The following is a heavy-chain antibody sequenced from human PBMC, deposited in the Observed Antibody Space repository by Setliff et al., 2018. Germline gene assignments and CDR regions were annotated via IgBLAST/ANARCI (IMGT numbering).Heavy chain of an antibody. D-gene: IGHD5-18*01. CDR2: INAGNGNT. CDR3: ARAIDTGQIWSQYYFDY. V-gene: IGHV1-3*01. J-gene: IGHJ4*02. Sequence: ASVKVSCKASGYTFTSYAMHWVRQAPGQRLEWMGWINAGNGNTKYSQKFQGRVTITTDEFTSTVYMELSSLRSEDTAVYYCARAIDTGQIWSQYYFDYWGQGTLVTVSS. CDR1: GYTFTSYA.